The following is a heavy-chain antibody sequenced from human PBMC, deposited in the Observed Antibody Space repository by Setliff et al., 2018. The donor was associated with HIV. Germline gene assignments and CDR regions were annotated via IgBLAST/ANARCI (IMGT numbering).Heavy chain of an antibody. J-gene: IGHJ4*01. CDR3: ARGRDYTGSWFRPFYLDF. D-gene: IGHD3-3*01. CDR1: GESFSAYH. CDR2: INHSGST. Sequence: LSLTCAVYGESFSAYHWSWIRQTPGKGLEWLGEINHSGSTAYNLALESRVSMSIDTSKNQFSLKLTSVTAADTAIYYCARGRDYTGSWFRPFYLDFWGHGNLVTVSS. V-gene: IGHV4-34*01.